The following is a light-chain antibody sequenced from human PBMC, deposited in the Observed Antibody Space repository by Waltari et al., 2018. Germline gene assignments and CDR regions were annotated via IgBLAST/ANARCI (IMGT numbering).Light chain of an antibody. CDR1: ESIGNN. J-gene: IGKJ1*01. CDR3: HQSESLPWT. Sequence: EIVLTQSPEFQSVTPKEKVTITCRASESIGNNLHWYQKKPHQSPKLLIKYASQTFSGVPAKFSGSGSGTEFILTINGLEAEDAATYFCHQSESLPWTFGPGTKVEI. CDR2: YAS. V-gene: IGKV6-21*01.